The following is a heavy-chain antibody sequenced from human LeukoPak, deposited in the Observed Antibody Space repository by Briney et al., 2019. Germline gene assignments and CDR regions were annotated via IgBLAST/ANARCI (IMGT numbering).Heavy chain of an antibody. CDR2: INPNSGGT. CDR1: GYTFTGYY. V-gene: IGHV1-2*06. D-gene: IGHD3-9*01. J-gene: IGHJ4*02. CDR3: AREAGYAEDYFDY. Sequence: ASVKVSCKASGYTFTGYYMHWVRQAPGQGLEWMGRINPNSGGTNYAQKFQGRVTMTRDTSISTAYMELSRLRSDDTAVYYCAREAGYAEDYFDYWGQGTLVTVSS.